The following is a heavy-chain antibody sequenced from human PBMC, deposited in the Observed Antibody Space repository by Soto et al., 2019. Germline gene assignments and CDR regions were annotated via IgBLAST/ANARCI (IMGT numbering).Heavy chain of an antibody. V-gene: IGHV1-18*04. CDR1: AYTFTNSG. D-gene: IGHD5-12*01. Sequence: ASVKVSCMTSAYTFTNSGICWVRQAPGQGLEWMGWISTYNGNTNYAQRFQGRVTMTKDTSTSTAYMELGSLTSDDTAVYYCVRDASSGYRGWWDPWGQGALVTVSS. CDR2: ISTYNGNT. CDR3: VRDASSGYRGWWDP. J-gene: IGHJ5*02.